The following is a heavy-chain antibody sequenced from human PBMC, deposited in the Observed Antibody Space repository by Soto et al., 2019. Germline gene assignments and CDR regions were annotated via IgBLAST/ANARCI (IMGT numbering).Heavy chain of an antibody. D-gene: IGHD3-9*01. J-gene: IGHJ4*02. CDR2: ISGSGGST. CDR1: GFTFSSYA. V-gene: IGHV3-23*01. Sequence: EVQLLESGGGLVQPGGSLRLSCAASGFTFSSYAMSWVRQAPGKGLEWVSAISGSGGSTYYADSVKGQFTISRDNSKNTLYLQMNSLRAEDTAVYYCAKLHYDILTGGTDYWGQGTLVTVSS. CDR3: AKLHYDILTGGTDY.